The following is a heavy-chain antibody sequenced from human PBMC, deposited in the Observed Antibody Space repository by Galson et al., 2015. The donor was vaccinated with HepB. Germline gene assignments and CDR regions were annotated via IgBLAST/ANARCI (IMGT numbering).Heavy chain of an antibody. D-gene: IGHD5-24*01. V-gene: IGHV1-69*10. CDR2: VIPIFGMK. J-gene: IGHJ6*02. Sequence: SVKVSCKASGGTLNNYGIHWVRQAPGQGLEWIGGVIPIFGMKNYPQKLPGRVTIIADKSKSTSYMELRSLRSEDTAIYYCARAGAIEMDTRCDYYYYMDGWGQGAMVTVSS. CDR1: GGTLNNYG. CDR3: ARAGAIEMDTRCDYYYYMDG.